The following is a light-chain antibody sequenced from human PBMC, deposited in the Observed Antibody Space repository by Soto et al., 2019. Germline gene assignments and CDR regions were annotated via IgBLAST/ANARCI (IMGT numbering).Light chain of an antibody. Sequence: QSVLTQPASVSWSPGQSMTISCTGTSSDVGGYNYVSWYQHHPGKAPKLIIYDVTNRPSGVSNPSSGSKSGNTASLTISGLQPEDEADYYCSSYTTSNTRQIVFGTGTKVTVL. CDR1: SSDVGGYNY. CDR2: DVT. V-gene: IGLV2-14*03. CDR3: SSYTTSNTRQIV. J-gene: IGLJ1*01.